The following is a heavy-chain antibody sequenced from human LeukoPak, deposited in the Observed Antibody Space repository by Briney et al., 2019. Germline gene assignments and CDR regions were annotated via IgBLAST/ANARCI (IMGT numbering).Heavy chain of an antibody. Sequence: ASVKVSCKASGYTFTGYYMHWVRQAPGQGLEWMGGIIPIFGTANYAQKFQGRVTITADESTSTAYMELSSLRSEDTAVYYCAMDNTAMDPGRDYYYYYMDVWGKGTTVTISS. D-gene: IGHD5-18*01. V-gene: IGHV1-69*13. CDR1: GYTFTGYY. CDR2: IIPIFGTA. J-gene: IGHJ6*03. CDR3: AMDNTAMDPGRDYYYYYMDV.